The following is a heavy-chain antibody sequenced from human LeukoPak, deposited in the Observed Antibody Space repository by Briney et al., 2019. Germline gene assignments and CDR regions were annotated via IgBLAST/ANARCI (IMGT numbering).Heavy chain of an antibody. J-gene: IGHJ6*02. Sequence: PGGFLRLSCAASGFTFSSYSMNWVRQAPGKGLEWVSSISSSSSYIYYADSVKGRFTISRDNAKNSLYLQMNSLRAEDTAVYYCARDLPPYSSGWYADPHSAATTKYYYYGMDVWGQGTTVTVSS. CDR3: ARDLPPYSSGWYADPHSAATTKYYYYGMDV. CDR2: ISSSSSYI. V-gene: IGHV3-21*01. CDR1: GFTFSSYS. D-gene: IGHD6-19*01.